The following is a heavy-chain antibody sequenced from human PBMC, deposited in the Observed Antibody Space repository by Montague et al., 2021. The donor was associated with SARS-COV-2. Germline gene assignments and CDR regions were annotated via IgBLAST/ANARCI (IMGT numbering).Heavy chain of an antibody. CDR1: GVSISSSSYY. D-gene: IGHD3-22*01. V-gene: IGHV4-39*01. CDR3: ASPTYYYDSSGSDAFDI. CDR2: IYYSGST. J-gene: IGHJ3*02. Sequence: SETLSLTCTVSGVSISSSSYYWGWIRQPPGKGLEWIGSIYYSGSTYYNPSLKIPVTISVATSKNQFSLKLSSVTAADTAVYYCASPTYYYDSSGSDAFDIWGQGTMVTVSS.